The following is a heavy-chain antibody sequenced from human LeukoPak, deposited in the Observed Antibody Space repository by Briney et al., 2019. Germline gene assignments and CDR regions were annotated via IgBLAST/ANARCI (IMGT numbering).Heavy chain of an antibody. CDR1: GYTFTSYG. Sequence: ASVKVSCKASGYTFTSYGISWVRQATGQGLEWMGWMNPNSGNTGYAQKFQGRVTITRNTSISTAYMELSSLRSEDTAVYYCAREGRGYCSSTSCYMQHFDYWGQGTLVTVSS. CDR3: AREGRGYCSSTSCYMQHFDY. CDR2: MNPNSGNT. J-gene: IGHJ4*02. V-gene: IGHV1-8*03. D-gene: IGHD2-2*01.